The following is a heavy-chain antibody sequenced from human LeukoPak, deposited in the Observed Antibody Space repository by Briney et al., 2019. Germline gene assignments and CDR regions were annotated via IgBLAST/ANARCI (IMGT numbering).Heavy chain of an antibody. CDR2: VNHDRDT. V-gene: IGHV4-34*01. CDR1: GESFNTYY. Sequence: PSETLSLTCGVYGESFNTYYWTWSRQSPDKGLEWIGEVNHDRDTNVNPSLRSRVVMSVDASKNQFSLKLTSVTATDTAVYFCARSPAGVPNDRRDFFLDFWGQGTLVTVSS. J-gene: IGHJ4*02. D-gene: IGHD2-8*01. CDR3: ARSPAGVPNDRRDFFLDF.